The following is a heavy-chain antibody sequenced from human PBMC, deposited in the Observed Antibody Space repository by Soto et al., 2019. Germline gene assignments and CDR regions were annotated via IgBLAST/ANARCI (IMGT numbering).Heavy chain of an antibody. V-gene: IGHV1-69*11. CDR2: IIPIPGTT. CDR1: GGTFSSYA. Sequence: QVQLVQSGAEVKKPGSSVKVSCKASGGTFSSYAISWVRQAPGQGLEWMGGIIPIPGTTNYAQKFQGRVTITADESTSTAHLELSSLRSEDTAVYYCARRGYTPLINGEHYYYGMDVWGQGTTVTVSS. CDR3: ARRGYTPLINGEHYYYGMDV. J-gene: IGHJ6*01. D-gene: IGHD2-2*02.